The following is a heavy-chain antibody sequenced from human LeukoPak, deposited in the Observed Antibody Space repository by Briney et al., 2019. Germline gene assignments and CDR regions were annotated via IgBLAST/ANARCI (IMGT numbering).Heavy chain of an antibody. CDR2: ISWNSGRI. CDR1: GFTFDDYA. Sequence: GGSLRLSCAASGFTFDDYAMHWVRQPPGKGLEWVSGISWNSGRIGYADSVKGRFTTSRDNAKNSLYLQKNSLRAEDTALYYCAKAQCSGASCHPDYWGHGTLVTVSS. V-gene: IGHV3-9*01. D-gene: IGHD2-15*01. J-gene: IGHJ4*01. CDR3: AKAQCSGASCHPDY.